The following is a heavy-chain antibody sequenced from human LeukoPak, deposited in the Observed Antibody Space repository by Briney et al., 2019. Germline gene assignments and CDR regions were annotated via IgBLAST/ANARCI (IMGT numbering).Heavy chain of an antibody. D-gene: IGHD6-13*01. Sequence: PGGSLRLSCAASGFTFSSHSMNWVRQAPGKGLEWVSYLSISSSTIYYADSVKGRFTISRDNAKNSLYLQMNSLRDEDTAVYYCARATSNIAAAGYNWFDPWGQGTLVTVSS. J-gene: IGHJ5*02. V-gene: IGHV3-48*02. CDR2: LSISSSTI. CDR1: GFTFSSHS. CDR3: ARATSNIAAAGYNWFDP.